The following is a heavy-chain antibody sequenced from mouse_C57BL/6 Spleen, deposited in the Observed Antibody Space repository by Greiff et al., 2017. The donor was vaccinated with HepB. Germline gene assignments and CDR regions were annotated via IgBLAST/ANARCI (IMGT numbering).Heavy chain of an antibody. CDR1: GFNIKDDY. CDR3: TTYYSIAY. J-gene: IGHJ3*01. V-gene: IGHV14-4*01. Sequence: VQLQQSGAELVRPGASVKLSCTASGFNIKDDYMHWVKQRPEQGLEWIGWIDPENGDTEYASKFQGKATITADTSSNTAYLQLSSLTSEDTAVYYCTTYYSIAYWGQGTLVTVSA. D-gene: IGHD2-5*01. CDR2: IDPENGDT.